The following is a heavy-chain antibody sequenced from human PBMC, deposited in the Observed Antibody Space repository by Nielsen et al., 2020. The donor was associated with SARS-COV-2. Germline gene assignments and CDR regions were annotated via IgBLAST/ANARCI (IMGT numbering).Heavy chain of an antibody. Sequence: GGSLRLSCAASGFTFSSYSMNWVRQAPGKGLEWVSGVSGSGYSTYYADSVKGRFTISRDNSENSLYLQMNSLRAEDTAVYYCAKDGVIGYGDYPDYYGLDVWGQGTTVTVSS. J-gene: IGHJ6*02. D-gene: IGHD4-17*01. CDR1: GFTFSSYS. V-gene: IGHV3-23*01. CDR2: VSGSGYST. CDR3: AKDGVIGYGDYPDYYGLDV.